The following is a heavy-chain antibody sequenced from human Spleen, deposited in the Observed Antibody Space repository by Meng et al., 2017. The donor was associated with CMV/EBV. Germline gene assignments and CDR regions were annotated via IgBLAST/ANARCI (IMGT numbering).Heavy chain of an antibody. Sequence: ASVKVSCKASGYTFTTYGVTWVRQAPGQGLEWMGWISADTTDINYAQKFQGRVTITTDESTSTAYMELSSLRSEDTAVYYCAREEEWEGFWDGMDVWGQGTTVTVSS. CDR1: GYTFTTYG. V-gene: IGHV1-18*01. J-gene: IGHJ6*02. CDR2: ISADTTDI. CDR3: AREEEWEGFWDGMDV. D-gene: IGHD1-26*01.